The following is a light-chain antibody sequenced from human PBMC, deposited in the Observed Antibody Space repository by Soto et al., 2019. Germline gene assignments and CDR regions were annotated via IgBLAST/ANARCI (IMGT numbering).Light chain of an antibody. V-gene: IGLV2-14*03. J-gene: IGLJ2*01. CDR3: SSYTSSTTLV. CDR1: SSDIGGYHY. CDR2: DVS. Sequence: QSVLTQPASVSGSPGQSITISCTGTSSDIGGYHYVSWYQQHPGKAPKLMIYDVSYRPSGVSNRFSGSKSGNTASLTISGLQAEDEADYYCSSYTSSTTLVFGGGTKLTVL.